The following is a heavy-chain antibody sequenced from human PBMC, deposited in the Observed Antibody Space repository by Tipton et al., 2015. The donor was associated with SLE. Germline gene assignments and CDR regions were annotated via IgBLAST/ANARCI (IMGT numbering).Heavy chain of an antibody. V-gene: IGHV4-59*11. CDR3: ARDSSGWYGMWYFDL. Sequence: TLSLTCTVSGGSISSHYWNWIRQPPGKGLEWFGYIYYSGSTNYNPSLKSRVTISVDTSKNQFSLKLSSVTAADRAVYYCARDSSGWYGMWYFDLWGRGTLVTVSS. D-gene: IGHD6-19*01. CDR1: GGSISSHY. J-gene: IGHJ2*01. CDR2: IYYSGST.